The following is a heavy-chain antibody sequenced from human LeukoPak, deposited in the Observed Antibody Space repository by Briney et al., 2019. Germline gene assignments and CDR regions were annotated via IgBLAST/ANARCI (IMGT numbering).Heavy chain of an antibody. Sequence: SETLSLTCTVSGGSISSGGYYWSWIRQPPGKGLEWIGYIYYSGSTNYNPSLKSRVTISADTSKNQFSLKLSSVTAADTAVYYCARVGGIYCGGDCYRADAFDIWGQGTMVTVSS. D-gene: IGHD2-21*02. J-gene: IGHJ3*02. CDR3: ARVGGIYCGGDCYRADAFDI. CDR2: IYYSGST. V-gene: IGHV4-61*08. CDR1: GGSISSGGYY.